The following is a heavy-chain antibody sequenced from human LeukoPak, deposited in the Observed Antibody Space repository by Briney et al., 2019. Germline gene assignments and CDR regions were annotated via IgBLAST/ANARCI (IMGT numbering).Heavy chain of an antibody. V-gene: IGHV6-1*01. Sequence: SQTLSLTCVISGDRVSSNSVAWNWIRQSPSGGLEWLGRTYYRSSWYNDYAVSVKSRITIKPDTSKNQFFLQLNSVTPEDTAVYYCARETSHFDYWGQGTLVTVSP. CDR3: ARETSHFDY. CDR2: TYYRSSWYN. J-gene: IGHJ4*02. CDR1: GDRVSSNSVA.